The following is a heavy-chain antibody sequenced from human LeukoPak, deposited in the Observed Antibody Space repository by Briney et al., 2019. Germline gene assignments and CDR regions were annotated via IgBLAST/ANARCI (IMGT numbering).Heavy chain of an antibody. V-gene: IGHV4-4*07. D-gene: IGHD6-19*01. CDR2: IYTSGST. Sequence: SETLSLTCTVSGGSISSYYWSWIRQPAGKGLEWIGRIYTSGSTNYNPSLKSRVTISVDKSKNQFSLKLSSVTAADTAVYYCARDLTTFTRGWYYFDYWGQGTLVTDSS. CDR1: GGSISSYY. J-gene: IGHJ4*02. CDR3: ARDLTTFTRGWYYFDY.